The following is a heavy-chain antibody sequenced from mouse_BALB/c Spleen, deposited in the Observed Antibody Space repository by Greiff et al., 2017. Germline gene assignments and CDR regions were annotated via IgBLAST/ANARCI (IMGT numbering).Heavy chain of an antibody. CDR1: GYNFTSYW. Sequence: QVQLLQPGAELVKPGTSVKLSCKASGYNFTSYWINWVKLRPGQGLEWIGDIYPGSGSTNYNEKFKSKATLTVDTSSSTAYMQLSSLASEDSALYYCAREMDYGNYGYAMDYWGQGTSVTVSS. CDR2: IYPGSGST. J-gene: IGHJ4*01. V-gene: IGHV1-55*01. CDR3: AREMDYGNYGYAMDY. D-gene: IGHD2-1*01.